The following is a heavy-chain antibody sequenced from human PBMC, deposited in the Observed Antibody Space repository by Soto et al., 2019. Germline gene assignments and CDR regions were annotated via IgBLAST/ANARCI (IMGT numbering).Heavy chain of an antibody. J-gene: IGHJ4*02. CDR2: IIPIFGTA. CDR1: GGTFSSYA. CDR3: ARVYPAHGSSWYFDY. D-gene: IGHD6-13*01. Sequence: ASVKVSCKASGGTFSSYAISWVRQAPGQGLEWMGGIIPIFGTANYAQKFQGRVTITADESTSTAYMELSSLRSEDTAVYYCARVYPAHGSSWYFDYWGQGTLVTVSS. V-gene: IGHV1-69*13.